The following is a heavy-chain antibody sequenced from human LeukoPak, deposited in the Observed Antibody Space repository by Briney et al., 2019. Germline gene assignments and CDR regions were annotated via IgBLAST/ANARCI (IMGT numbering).Heavy chain of an antibody. D-gene: IGHD3-22*01. J-gene: IGHJ4*02. CDR3: ARVYQYYYDSSGYYSD. CDR1: GFTFSNYG. V-gene: IGHV3-30*02. Sequence: GGSLRLSCAASGFTFSNYGMHWARRGPGKGLEWVSFIRYDGANKYYADSVKGRFTISRDNSKNMLYLQMNSLRAEDTAVYYCARVYQYYYDSSGYYSDWGQGTLVTVSS. CDR2: IRYDGANK.